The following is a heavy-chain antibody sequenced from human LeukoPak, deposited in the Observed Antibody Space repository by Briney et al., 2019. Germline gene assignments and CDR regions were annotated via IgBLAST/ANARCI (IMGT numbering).Heavy chain of an antibody. V-gene: IGHV4-30-4*08. J-gene: IGHJ5*02. CDR3: ARTIVAAGNWFDP. CDR2: IYYSGST. D-gene: IGHD2-15*01. Sequence: PSQTLSLTCTVSGGSISSGDYYWSWIRQPPGKGLEWIGYIYYSGSTYYNPSLKSRVTISVDTSKNQFSLKLSSVTAADTAVYYCARTIVAAGNWFDPWGQGTLVTVSS. CDR1: GGSISSGDYY.